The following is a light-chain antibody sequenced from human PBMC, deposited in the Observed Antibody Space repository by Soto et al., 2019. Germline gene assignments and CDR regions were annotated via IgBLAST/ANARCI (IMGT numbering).Light chain of an antibody. CDR1: QGISTY. J-gene: IGKJ2*01. Sequence: DIQLTQSPSFLSASVGDRVTITCRASQGISTYLAWYQQKPGKAPKLLIYAASTLQSGVPSRFSGSGSGTEFTLTISSLHPEDFATYYCQQLKSYPRTFGQGTKLEIK. V-gene: IGKV1-9*01. CDR2: AAS. CDR3: QQLKSYPRT.